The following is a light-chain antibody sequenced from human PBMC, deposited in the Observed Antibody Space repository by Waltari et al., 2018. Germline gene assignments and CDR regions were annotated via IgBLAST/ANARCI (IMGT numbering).Light chain of an antibody. Sequence: PGERATLSCRASQSVSSYLAWYQQKPGQAPRLLIYDASNRATGIPARFSGSGSGTDFTLTISSLEPEDFAVYYCQQRSNWPPYTFGQGTKLEIK. CDR3: QQRSNWPPYT. V-gene: IGKV3-11*01. CDR2: DAS. CDR1: QSVSSY. J-gene: IGKJ2*01.